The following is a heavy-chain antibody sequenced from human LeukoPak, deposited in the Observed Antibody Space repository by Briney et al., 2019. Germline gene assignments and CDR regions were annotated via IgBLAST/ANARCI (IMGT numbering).Heavy chain of an antibody. CDR1: GFTVSSNY. V-gene: IGHV3-53*01. CDR2: IYCGGST. CDR3: ARGGGRDGYKLDY. J-gene: IGHJ4*02. D-gene: IGHD5-24*01. Sequence: GESLTLSCAASGFTVSSNYMSWVRQPPGKGLEWVSYIYCGGSTYYADYVKGRFTISRDNSKNKLYLQMNSLRAEDTAVYYCARGGGRDGYKLDYWGQGTLVTVSS.